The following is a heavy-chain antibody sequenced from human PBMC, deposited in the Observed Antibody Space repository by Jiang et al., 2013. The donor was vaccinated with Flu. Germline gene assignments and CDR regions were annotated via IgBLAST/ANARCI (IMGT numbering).Heavy chain of an antibody. CDR1: GDSVPSNSAA. D-gene: IGHD6-13*01. V-gene: IGHV6-1*01. Sequence: SQTLSLTCAISGDSVPSNSAAWNWIRQSPSRGLEWLGRTYYRSKWYNDYAVSVKSRITINPDTSKNQFSLQLNSVTPEDTAVYYCAREESARIAAAGTLSYWGQGTLVTVSS. CDR2: TYYRSKWYN. CDR3: AREESARIAAAGTLSY. J-gene: IGHJ4*02.